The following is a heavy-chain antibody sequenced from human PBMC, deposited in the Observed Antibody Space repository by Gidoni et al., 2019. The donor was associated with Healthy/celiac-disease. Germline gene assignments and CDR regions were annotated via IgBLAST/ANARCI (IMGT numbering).Heavy chain of an antibody. J-gene: IGHJ4*02. D-gene: IGHD5-12*01. V-gene: IGHV4-34*01. CDR3: ARAEATIPCFDY. CDR1: GGSFSGYY. CDR2: INHSGST. Sequence: QVQLQQWCAGLLKPSETLSLTCAVYGGSFSGYYWSWIRQPPGKGLEWIGEINHSGSTNYNPSLKTRVTISVDTSKNQFSLKLSSVTAADTAVYYCARAEATIPCFDYWGQGTLVTVSS.